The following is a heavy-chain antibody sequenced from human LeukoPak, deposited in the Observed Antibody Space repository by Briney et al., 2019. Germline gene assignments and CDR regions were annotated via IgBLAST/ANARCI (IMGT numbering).Heavy chain of an antibody. J-gene: IGHJ5*02. CDR3: ARSNSFYYDS. CDR2: IYYSGST. V-gene: IGHV4-61*08. Sequence: PSETLSLTCTVSGGSVSSSGSYWSWIRQPPGKGLEWFAYIYYSGSTTYNPSLKSRVIISVDTSKNQFFLRLSSVTAADTAVYYCARSNSFYYDSWGQGTLVTVSS. D-gene: IGHD3-16*01. CDR1: GGSVSSSGSY.